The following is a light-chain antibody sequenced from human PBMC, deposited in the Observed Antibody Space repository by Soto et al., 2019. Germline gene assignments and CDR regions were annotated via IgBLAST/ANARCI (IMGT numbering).Light chain of an antibody. CDR3: CSYASSTIYV. J-gene: IGLJ1*01. V-gene: IGLV2-14*03. CDR1: SSDVGGYNF. CDR2: DVT. Sequence: ALTQPASLSGSPGQSITISCTGTSSDVGGYNFVSWYQQLPGNAPKLLIYDVTIRPSGVSDRFSGSKSGTTASLTISGLQAEDEADYYCCSYASSTIYVFGTGTKVTVL.